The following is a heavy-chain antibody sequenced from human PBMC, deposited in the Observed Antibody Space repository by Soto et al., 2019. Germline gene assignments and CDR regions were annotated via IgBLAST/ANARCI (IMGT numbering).Heavy chain of an antibody. J-gene: IGHJ6*03. CDR3: ARADPRHYYMDV. CDR1: GYVFPSYD. CDR2: VNPGSGYK. V-gene: IGHV1-8*01. Sequence: QVQLVQSGAEVKKPGASVRVSCKASGYVFPSYDITWVRQAPGHGLEWMGWVNPGSGYKGYAQNFQGRVTLTRNMFISTVYMELSSLRSEGTAVYYCARADPRHYYMDVWGKGTTVTVSS.